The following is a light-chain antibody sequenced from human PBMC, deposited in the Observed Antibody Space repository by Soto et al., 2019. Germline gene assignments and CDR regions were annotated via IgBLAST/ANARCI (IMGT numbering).Light chain of an antibody. CDR3: AAWDDSLNGYYV. Sequence: QSVLTQPPSASGTPGQRVTISCSGSSSNIGSNVVNWYQQLPGTAPKLLIYSNNQRPPGVPDRFSGSKSGTSASLAISGLQSEDEGDYYCAAWDDSLNGYYVFGTGTKVTVL. V-gene: IGLV1-44*01. J-gene: IGLJ1*01. CDR2: SNN. CDR1: SSNIGSNV.